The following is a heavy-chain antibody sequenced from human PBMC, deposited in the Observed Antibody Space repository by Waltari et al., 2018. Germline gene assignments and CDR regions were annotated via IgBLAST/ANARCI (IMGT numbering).Heavy chain of an antibody. CDR1: GFPFRPYA. Sequence: QVQLVESGGGVVQRGGSLRLCCSGSGFPFRPYAIHWVRQAPGRGLEWMTFISSDGSDKFYADSVRGRFSISRDNSKNSVFLEADSLRPEDTAIYYCARTQYSFDFDCWGQGTLVTVSP. CDR2: ISSDGSDK. D-gene: IGHD4-4*01. J-gene: IGHJ4*02. V-gene: IGHV3-30*16. CDR3: ARTQYSFDFDC.